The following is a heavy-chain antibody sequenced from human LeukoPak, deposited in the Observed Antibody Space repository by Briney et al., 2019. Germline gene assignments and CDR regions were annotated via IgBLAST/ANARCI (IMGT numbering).Heavy chain of an antibody. D-gene: IGHD5-12*01. J-gene: IGHJ4*02. CDR1: GFTFSSYG. CDR3: AREYSASSLDY. V-gene: IGHV3-30*03. Sequence: GGSLRLSCAASGFTFSSYGMHWVRQAPGKGVEGVAVISYDGSNKYYADSVKGRFNISRDNAKNSLYLQMNSLRAEDTAVYYCAREYSASSLDYWGQGTLVTVSS. CDR2: ISYDGSNK.